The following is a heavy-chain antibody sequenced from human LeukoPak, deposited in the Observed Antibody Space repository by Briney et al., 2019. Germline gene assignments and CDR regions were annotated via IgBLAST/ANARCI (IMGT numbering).Heavy chain of an antibody. Sequence: SETLSLTCAVYGGSFRGYYWSWIRQPPGKGLEWIGEIVHSGNTKYNPSLKSRVTISVDTSKNQFSLNLTSVTAADTAVYYCARFGSSTWYKGAFDIWGQGTMVTVAS. CDR1: GGSFRGYY. J-gene: IGHJ3*02. CDR2: IVHSGNT. V-gene: IGHV4-34*12. D-gene: IGHD6-13*01. CDR3: ARFGSSTWYKGAFDI.